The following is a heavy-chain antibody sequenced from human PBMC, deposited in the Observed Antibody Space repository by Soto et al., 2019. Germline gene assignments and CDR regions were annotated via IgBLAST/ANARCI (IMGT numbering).Heavy chain of an antibody. Sequence: PSETLSLTCTVSGGSISSYYWSWIRQPPGKGLEWIGYIYYSGSTNYNPSLKSRVTISVDKSKNQFSLKLSSVTAADTAVYYCASNPVATITWGGMDVWGQGTTVTVSS. D-gene: IGHD5-12*01. J-gene: IGHJ6*02. CDR3: ASNPVATITWGGMDV. CDR1: GGSISSYY. V-gene: IGHV4-59*01. CDR2: IYYSGST.